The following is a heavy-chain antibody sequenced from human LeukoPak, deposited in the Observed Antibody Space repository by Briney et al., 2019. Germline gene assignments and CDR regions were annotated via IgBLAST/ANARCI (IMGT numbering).Heavy chain of an antibody. D-gene: IGHD4-23*01. V-gene: IGHV1-8*01. CDR1: GYTFTNYD. Sequence: ASVKVSYKASGYTFTNYDINWVRQATGQGLEWMGYMKPNSGNTGYAQKFQGRVTMTRDTSISTAYMELSSLTSEDTAVYYCATELRWKDHWGQGTLVTVSS. CDR3: ATELRWKDH. J-gene: IGHJ4*02. CDR2: MKPNSGNT.